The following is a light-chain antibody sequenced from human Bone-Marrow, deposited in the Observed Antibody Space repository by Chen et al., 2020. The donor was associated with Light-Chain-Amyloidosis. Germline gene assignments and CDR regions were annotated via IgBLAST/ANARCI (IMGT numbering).Light chain of an antibody. CDR2: GSS. V-gene: IGKV3-20*01. CDR1: QTISSNY. Sequence: EIVLTQSPGTLSLSPGEGANLSCRASQTISSNYLTWYQQKFGQAPRILIYGSSSRATGIPDRFTGSGSGTDFTLTINRREPEDFAMYYCQQYGTSPLTFGGGTKVEIK. J-gene: IGKJ4*01. CDR3: QQYGTSPLT.